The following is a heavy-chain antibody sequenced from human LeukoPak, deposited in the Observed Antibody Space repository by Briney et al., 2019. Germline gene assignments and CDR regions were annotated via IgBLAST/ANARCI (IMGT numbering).Heavy chain of an antibody. D-gene: IGHD6-13*01. V-gene: IGHV3-30-3*01. CDR1: GFIFSSYA. CDR3: ARELYSSPPLIYYYGMDV. Sequence: GGSLRLSCAASGFIFSSYAMHWVRQAPGKGLEWVAVISYDGSNKYYADSVKGRFTISRDNSKNTLYLQMNSLRAEDTAVYYCARELYSSPPLIYYYGMDVWGQGTTVTVSS. J-gene: IGHJ6*02. CDR2: ISYDGSNK.